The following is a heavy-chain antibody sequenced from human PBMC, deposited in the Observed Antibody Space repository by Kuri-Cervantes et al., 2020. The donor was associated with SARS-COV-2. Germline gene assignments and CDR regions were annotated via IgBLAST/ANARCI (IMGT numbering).Heavy chain of an antibody. CDR3: VSGEDTSTPDFDH. CDR1: GFTFTNHA. Sequence: GGSLRLSCTASGFTFTNHAMSWVRQAPGKGLEWVSVIPSGGNSYYPISVRGRFTISRDISKNTVYLEMNTLRAEDTARYYCVSGEDTSTPDFDHWGLGTLVTVSS. V-gene: IGHV3-23*03. J-gene: IGHJ4*02. D-gene: IGHD3-10*02. CDR2: IPSGGNS.